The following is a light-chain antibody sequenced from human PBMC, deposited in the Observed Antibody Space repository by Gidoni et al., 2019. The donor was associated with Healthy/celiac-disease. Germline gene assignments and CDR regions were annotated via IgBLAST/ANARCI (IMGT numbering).Light chain of an antibody. Sequence: QSALTQPRSVSRSPGHSFTISCPGTSSDVGSYDFVSWFQQHPGKAPKLMIYDVTKRPPGVPDRFSGSKSGNTASLTISGLQAEDEADYYCSSYAGADTVVFGGGTKLTVL. CDR2: DVT. J-gene: IGLJ2*01. V-gene: IGLV2-11*01. CDR1: SSDVGSYDF. CDR3: SSYAGADTVV.